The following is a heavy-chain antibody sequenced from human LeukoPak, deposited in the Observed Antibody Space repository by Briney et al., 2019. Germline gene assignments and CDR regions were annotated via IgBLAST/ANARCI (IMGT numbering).Heavy chain of an antibody. CDR1: GFTVSSNY. CDR3: ARETTPESPKPSYGDYADAPHSAFDI. V-gene: IGHV3-66*01. D-gene: IGHD4-17*01. J-gene: IGHJ3*02. Sequence: GGSLRLSCAASGFTVSSNYMSWVRQAPGKGLEWVSVIYSGGSTYYADSVKGRFIISRDNSKNTLYLQMNSLRGEDSAVYYCARETTPESPKPSYGDYADAPHSAFDIWGQGTMVTVSS. CDR2: IYSGGST.